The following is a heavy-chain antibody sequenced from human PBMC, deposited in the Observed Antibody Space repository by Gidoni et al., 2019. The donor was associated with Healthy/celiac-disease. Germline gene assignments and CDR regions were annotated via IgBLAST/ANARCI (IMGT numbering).Heavy chain of an antibody. V-gene: IGHV4-34*01. Sequence: QVQLQQWGAGLLKPSETLSLTCAVYGGSFSGYYWSWIRQPPGKGLEWIGEINHSGSTNYNPSLKSRVTISVDTSKNQFSLKLSSVAAADTAVYYCARGRRFFGFDPWGQGTLVTVSS. J-gene: IGHJ5*02. CDR3: ARGRRFFGFDP. CDR2: INHSGST. CDR1: GGSFSGYY. D-gene: IGHD3-3*01.